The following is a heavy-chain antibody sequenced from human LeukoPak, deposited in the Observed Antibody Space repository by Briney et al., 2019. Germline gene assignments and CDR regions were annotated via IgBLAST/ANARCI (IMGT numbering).Heavy chain of an antibody. CDR2: INPSGGST. CDR3: ARDWCLRDYGGNSGCAFDI. J-gene: IGHJ3*02. CDR1: GYTFTSYY. V-gene: IGHV1-46*01. Sequence: ASVKVSCKASGYTFTSYYMHWVRQAPGQGLEWMGIINPSGGSTSYAQKFQGRVTMTRDTSTGTAYMELRSLRSDDTAVYYCARDWCLRDYGGNSGCAFDIWGQGTMVTVSS. D-gene: IGHD4-23*01.